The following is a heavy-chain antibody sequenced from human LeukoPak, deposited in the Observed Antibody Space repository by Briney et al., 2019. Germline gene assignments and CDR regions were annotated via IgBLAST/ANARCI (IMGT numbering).Heavy chain of an antibody. Sequence: ASVKVSCKASGYTFTSYGISWVRQAPGQGLEWMGWISAYNGNTNYAQKLQGRVTMTTDTSTSTAYMELRSLRSDDTAVYYFARVGSNYDILTGYEYWGQGTLVTVSS. CDR1: GYTFTSYG. CDR3: ARVGSNYDILTGYEY. CDR2: ISAYNGNT. D-gene: IGHD3-9*01. J-gene: IGHJ4*02. V-gene: IGHV1-18*01.